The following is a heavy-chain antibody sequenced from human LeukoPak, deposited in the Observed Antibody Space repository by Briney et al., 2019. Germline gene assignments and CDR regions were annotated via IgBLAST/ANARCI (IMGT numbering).Heavy chain of an antibody. CDR3: AIMHGYYDGTGYWVQ. D-gene: IGHD3-22*01. J-gene: IGHJ1*01. CDR1: GFTFASYG. CDR2: ITTNGGRT. Sequence: GGSPRLSCAASGFTFASYGMSWVRQAPGKGLEWVSFITTNGGRTSYADSVEGRFTISRDNPRNTLYMQMNSLRDEDTAVYYCAIMHGYYDGTGYWVQWGQGTLVTVSS. V-gene: IGHV3-23*01.